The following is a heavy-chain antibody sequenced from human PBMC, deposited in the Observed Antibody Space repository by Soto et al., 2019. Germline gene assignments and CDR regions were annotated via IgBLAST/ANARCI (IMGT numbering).Heavy chain of an antibody. CDR1: GFTFTSYG. CDR2: IWYDGSKK. D-gene: IGHD1-26*01. J-gene: IGHJ3*02. Sequence: QVQLVESGGGVAQPGRSLRLSCAASGFTFTSYGMHWVRQAPGKGLEWVAVIWYDGSKKDYADSVKGRFTISRDTSKNTVYLQMNSLRAEDTAVYYCAKVGGSYGVLGAFHIWGQGTMVTVSS. V-gene: IGHV3-33*06. CDR3: AKVGGSYGVLGAFHI.